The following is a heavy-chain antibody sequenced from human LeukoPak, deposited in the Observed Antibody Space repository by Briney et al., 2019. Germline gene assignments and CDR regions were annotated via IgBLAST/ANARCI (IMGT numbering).Heavy chain of an antibody. D-gene: IGHD2-15*01. CDR1: GGSISSSSYY. CDR3: ARQGISPLDYFDY. Sequence: PSETLSLTCTVSGGSISSSSYYWGWIRQPPGKGLEWIGSIYYSGSTYYNPSLKSRVTISVDTSKNQFSLKLSSVTAADTAVYYCARQGISPLDYFDYWGQGTLVTVSS. V-gene: IGHV4-39*01. J-gene: IGHJ4*02. CDR2: IYYSGST.